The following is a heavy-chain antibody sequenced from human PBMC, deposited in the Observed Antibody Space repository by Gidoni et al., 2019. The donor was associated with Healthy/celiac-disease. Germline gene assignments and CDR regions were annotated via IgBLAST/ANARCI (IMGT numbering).Heavy chain of an antibody. D-gene: IGHD5-18*01. CDR3: AKDKVDTAMVTSFDY. CDR2: ISGSGGST. CDR1: GFSFRSYA. V-gene: IGHV3-23*01. J-gene: IGHJ4*02. Sequence: EVQLLESGGGLAQPGGSLRLSCAASGFSFRSYAMSWVRQAPGKWLEWVSAISGSGGSTYYADSVKGRFTISRDNSKNTRYLQMNSLRAEDTAVYYCAKDKVDTAMVTSFDYWGQGTLVTVSS.